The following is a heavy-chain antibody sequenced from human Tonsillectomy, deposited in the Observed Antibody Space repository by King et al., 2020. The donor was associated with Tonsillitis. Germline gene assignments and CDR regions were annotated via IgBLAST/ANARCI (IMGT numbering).Heavy chain of an antibody. J-gene: IGHJ5*02. D-gene: IGHD3-10*01. V-gene: IGHV4-4*02. CDR1: QGSISSSHW. Sequence: VQLQESGPGLVKPSGTLSLTCTVSQGSISSSHWWSWVRQSPGKGLEWIGEVNLSGTTNYNPSLNSRVTISMDTSNSQFSLKLNSVAAADTAVYYCARVRSGSGPYYNWFDPWGQGTLVTVSS. CDR3: ARVRSGSGPYYNWFDP. CDR2: VNLSGTT.